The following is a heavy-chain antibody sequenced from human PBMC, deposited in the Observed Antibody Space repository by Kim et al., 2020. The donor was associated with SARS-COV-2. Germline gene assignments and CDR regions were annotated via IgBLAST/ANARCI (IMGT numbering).Heavy chain of an antibody. V-gene: IGHV4-34*01. J-gene: IGHJ2*01. D-gene: IGHD3-3*01. CDR3: ARSSLEWLFHNWYFDL. Sequence: SETLSLTCAVYGGSFSGYYWSWIRQPPGKGLEWIGEINHSGSTNYNPSLKSRVTISVDTSKNQFSLKLSSVTAADTAVYYCARSSLEWLFHNWYFDLWGRGTLVTVSS. CDR1: GGSFSGYY. CDR2: INHSGST.